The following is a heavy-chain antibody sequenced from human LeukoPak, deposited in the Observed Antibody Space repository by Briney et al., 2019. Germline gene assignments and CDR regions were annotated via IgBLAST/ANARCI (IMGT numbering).Heavy chain of an antibody. D-gene: IGHD3-22*01. Sequence: ASVKVSCKASGYTFTGYYMHRVRQAPGQGLEWIGWINPNSGGTNYAQKFQGRVTMTRDTSISTAYMELSRLRSDDTAVYYCARVQKKRGTMIVAGAFDIWGQGTMVTVSS. CDR3: ARVQKKRGTMIVAGAFDI. CDR1: GYTFTGYY. J-gene: IGHJ3*02. V-gene: IGHV1-2*02. CDR2: INPNSGGT.